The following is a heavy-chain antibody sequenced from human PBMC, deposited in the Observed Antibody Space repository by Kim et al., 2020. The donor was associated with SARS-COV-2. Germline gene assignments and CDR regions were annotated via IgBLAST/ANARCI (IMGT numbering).Heavy chain of an antibody. CDR1: GFTFRSCA. D-gene: IGHD4-17*01. CDR2: ISYDGSNK. Sequence: GGSLRLSCAASGFTFRSCAIHWVRQAPGKGLEWVAVISYDGSNKNYADSVTGRFTISRDNSKTTLYLQMNILRVEDTAMYYCVRYQWSRLRCLTYSYF. V-gene: IGHV3-30-3*01. CDR3: VRYQWSRLRCLTYSYF. J-gene: IGHJ4*01.